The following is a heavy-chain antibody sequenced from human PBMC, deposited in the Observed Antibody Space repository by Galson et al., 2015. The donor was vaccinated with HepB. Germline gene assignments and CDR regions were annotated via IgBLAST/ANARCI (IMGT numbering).Heavy chain of an antibody. CDR1: GYTFTSYG. CDR3: ASGTPLLATNYYYYGMDV. Sequence: SCKASGYTFTSYGISWVRQAPGQGLEWMGWISAYNGNTNYAQKLQGRVTMTTDTSTSTAYMELRSLRSDDTAVYYCASGTPLLATNYYYYGMDVWGQGTTVTVSS. D-gene: IGHD5-12*01. CDR2: ISAYNGNT. J-gene: IGHJ6*02. V-gene: IGHV1-18*04.